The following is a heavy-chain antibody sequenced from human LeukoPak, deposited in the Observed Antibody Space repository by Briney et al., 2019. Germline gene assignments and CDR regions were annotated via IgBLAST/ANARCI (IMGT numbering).Heavy chain of an antibody. CDR2: ITGNGGST. CDR1: GFTFSNYA. CDR3: ALLAVASGFVDY. J-gene: IGHJ4*02. D-gene: IGHD6-19*01. Sequence: PGGSLRLSCAASGFTFSNYAVSWVRQAPGKGLEWVSTITGNGGSTYYTDSVKGRFTISRDNSKNTLYLQMNSLRAEDTAVYYCALLAVASGFVDYWGQGTLVTVSS. V-gene: IGHV3-23*01.